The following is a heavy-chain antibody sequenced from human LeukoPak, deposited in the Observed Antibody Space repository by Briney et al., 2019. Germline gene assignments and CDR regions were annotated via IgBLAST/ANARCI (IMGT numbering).Heavy chain of an antibody. CDR3: ARGGSPIFYYYIDV. Sequence: GASVKVSCKASGYTLTDYFMHWVRQAPGQGLEWMGWINPNSGGTNYAQRFQGRVTMTRDTSITTAYMELSRLRSDDTAVYYCARGGSPIFYYYIDVWGKGTTVTISS. CDR1: GYTLTDYF. V-gene: IGHV1-2*02. D-gene: IGHD2-21*01. CDR2: INPNSGGT. J-gene: IGHJ6*03.